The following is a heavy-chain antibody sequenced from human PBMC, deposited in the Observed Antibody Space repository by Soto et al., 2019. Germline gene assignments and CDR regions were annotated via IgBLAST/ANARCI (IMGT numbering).Heavy chain of an antibody. CDR2: INHSGST. Sequence: SETLSLTCAVYGGSFSGYYWSWTRQPPGKGLEWIGEINHSGSTNYNPSLKSRVTISVDTSKNQFSLKLSSVTAADTAVYYCARGPTYYDILTGYRYFDYWGQGTLVTVSS. CDR1: GGSFSGYY. D-gene: IGHD3-9*01. V-gene: IGHV4-34*01. J-gene: IGHJ4*02. CDR3: ARGPTYYDILTGYRYFDY.